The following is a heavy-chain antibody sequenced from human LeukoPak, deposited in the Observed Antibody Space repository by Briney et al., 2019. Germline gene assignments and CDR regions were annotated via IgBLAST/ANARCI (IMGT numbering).Heavy chain of an antibody. V-gene: IGHV4-39*07. CDR2: IYYSGST. J-gene: IGHJ6*02. CDR1: GGSISSSSYY. Sequence: KPSETLSLTCTVSGGSISSSSYYWGRLRQPPGKGLEWIGSIYYSGSTYYNPSLKSRVTISVDTSKNQFSLKLSSVTAADTAVYYCASLLRGYSSSWWKYYYYGMDVWGQGTTVTVSS. CDR3: ASLLRGYSSSWWKYYYYGMDV. D-gene: IGHD6-13*01.